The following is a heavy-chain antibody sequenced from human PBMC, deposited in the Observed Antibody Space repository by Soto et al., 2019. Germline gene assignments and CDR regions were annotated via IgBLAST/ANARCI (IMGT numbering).Heavy chain of an antibody. Sequence: PSDTLSLTCAVYGGSFSGYYWSWIRQPPGKGLEWIGEINHSGSTNYNPSLKSRVTISVDTSKNQFSLKLSSVTAADTAVYYCARESKQLVAWFDPWGQGTLVTVSS. J-gene: IGHJ5*02. D-gene: IGHD6-6*01. CDR3: ARESKQLVAWFDP. CDR1: GGSFSGYY. CDR2: INHSGST. V-gene: IGHV4-34*01.